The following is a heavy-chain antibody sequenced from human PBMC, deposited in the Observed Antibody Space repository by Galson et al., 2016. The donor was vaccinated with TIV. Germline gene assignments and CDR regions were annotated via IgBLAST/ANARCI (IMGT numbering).Heavy chain of an antibody. CDR2: ISWDGQRP. CDR3: ATLTGDEGHFDY. D-gene: IGHD7-27*01. CDR1: GFIFDNYV. J-gene: IGHJ4*02. Sequence: SLRLSCAASGFIFDNYVMHWVRQAPGKGLECVSLISWDGQRPYYADSVKGRFTISRDNSRNSLFLQMDSLRTEDTALYYCATLTGDEGHFDYWGQGTLVTVSS. V-gene: IGHV3-43*01.